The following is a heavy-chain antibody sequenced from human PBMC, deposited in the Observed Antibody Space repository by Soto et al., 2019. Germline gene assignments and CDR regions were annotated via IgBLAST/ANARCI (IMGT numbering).Heavy chain of an antibody. J-gene: IGHJ5*02. V-gene: IGHV4-31*03. CDR3: ARVYSGYDYRGWFDP. CDR2: IYYSGIT. D-gene: IGHD5-12*01. CDR1: GGSISSGGYY. Sequence: QVQLQESGPGLVKPSQTLSLTCTVSGGSISSGGYYWSWIRQHPGKGLEWIGYIYYSGITYNNPSLKSRVTISVYTSKNQFSLKRSSVTAADTAVYYCARVYSGYDYRGWFDPWGQGSLVTVSS.